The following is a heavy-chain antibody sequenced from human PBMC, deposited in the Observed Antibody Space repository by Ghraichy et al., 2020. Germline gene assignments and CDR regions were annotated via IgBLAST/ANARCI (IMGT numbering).Heavy chain of an antibody. D-gene: IGHD5-18*01. CDR2: IYYSGST. J-gene: IGHJ4*02. Sequence: SETLSLTCTVSGGSISSSSYYWGWIRQPPGKGLEWIGSIYYSGSTYYNPPLKSRVTISVDTSKNQFSLKLSSVTAADTAVYYCARQVVNTAMVHFWGQGTLVTVSS. CDR1: GGSISSSSYY. V-gene: IGHV4-39*01. CDR3: ARQVVNTAMVHF.